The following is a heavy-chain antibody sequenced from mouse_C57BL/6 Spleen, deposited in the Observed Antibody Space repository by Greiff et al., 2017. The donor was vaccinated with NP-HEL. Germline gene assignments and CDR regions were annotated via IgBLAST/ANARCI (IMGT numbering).Heavy chain of an antibody. CDR1: GYTFTSYW. CDR3: ARSFMITRDYAMDY. CDR2: IYPGSGST. Sequence: VQLQQPGAELVKPGASVKMSCKASGYTFTSYWITWVKQRPGQGLEWIGDIYPGSGSTNYNEKFKSKATLTVDKSSSTAYMQLSSLISEDSAVYYCARSFMITRDYAMDYWGQGTSVTVSS. J-gene: IGHJ4*01. D-gene: IGHD2-4*01. V-gene: IGHV1-55*01.